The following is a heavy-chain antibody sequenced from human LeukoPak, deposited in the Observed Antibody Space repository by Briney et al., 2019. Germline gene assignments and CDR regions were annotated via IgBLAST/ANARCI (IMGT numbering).Heavy chain of an antibody. CDR1: GFTFEDYA. Sequence: GGSLRLSCATSGFTFEDYAFHWVRPVPGKGLDWVSLISRDGGTTSYGDSVKGRFTISRDNSKNSLYMQMNSLKTEDSALYYCTKDFSGSYENWGQGTLVTVSS. CDR2: ISRDGGTT. V-gene: IGHV3-43*02. CDR3: TKDFSGSYEN. J-gene: IGHJ4*02. D-gene: IGHD3-10*01.